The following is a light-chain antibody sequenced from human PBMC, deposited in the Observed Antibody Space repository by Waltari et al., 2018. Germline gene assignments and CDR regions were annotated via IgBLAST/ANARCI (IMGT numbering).Light chain of an antibody. CDR2: DAS. CDR3: QHYNTYPPT. J-gene: IGKJ1*01. CDR1: QNLNKW. Sequence: DIQMTQSPSTLSASVGDRVTVTCRASQNLNKWLAWYQQKPGKAPNLLIYDASTLQSGVPSRFSGSGLGTEFTLAISSLQPEDFATYFCQHYNTYPPTFGQGTRVELK. V-gene: IGKV1-5*01.